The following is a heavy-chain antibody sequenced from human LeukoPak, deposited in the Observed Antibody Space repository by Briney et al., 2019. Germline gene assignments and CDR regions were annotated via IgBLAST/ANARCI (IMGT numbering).Heavy chain of an antibody. Sequence: PGGSLRLSCAASGFTFRSYGMHWVRQAPGTGLEWVAVLWYDGSNKYYADSVKGRFTISRDNFKNTLYLQMNSLSAEDTAVYYCARDLGFSYGYGRANYYYYGMDVWGQGTTVTVSS. J-gene: IGHJ6*02. V-gene: IGHV3-33*01. CDR2: LWYDGSNK. CDR3: ARDLGFSYGYGRANYYYYGMDV. CDR1: GFTFRSYG. D-gene: IGHD5-18*01.